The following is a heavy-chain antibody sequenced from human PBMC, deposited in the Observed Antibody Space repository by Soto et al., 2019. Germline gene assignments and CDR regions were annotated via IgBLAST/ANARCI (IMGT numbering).Heavy chain of an antibody. CDR2: ISGSGGST. J-gene: IGHJ4*02. D-gene: IGHD3-22*01. CDR3: AKEIHQGYDSSGYRGFDY. V-gene: IGHV3-23*01. Sequence: EVQLLESGGGLVQPGGSLRLSCAASGFTFSSYAMSWVRQAPGKGLEWVSAISGSGGSTYYADSVKGRFTISRDNSKNTLYLQMNSLRAEDTAVYYCAKEIHQGYDSSGYRGFDYWGQGTLVTVSS. CDR1: GFTFSSYA.